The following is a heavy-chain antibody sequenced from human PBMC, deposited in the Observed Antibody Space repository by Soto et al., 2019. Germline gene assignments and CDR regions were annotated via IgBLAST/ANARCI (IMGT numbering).Heavy chain of an antibody. V-gene: IGHV3-23*01. Sequence: EVQLLESGGGLVQPGGSLRLSCAASGFTFSSYAMSWVRQAPGKGLEWVSGISGSGGSTYYADSVKGRFTISRDNSKNTLYLQMNSLSAEDTAVYYCATGYSSGWYIFDYWGQGTLVTVSS. J-gene: IGHJ4*02. D-gene: IGHD6-19*01. CDR1: GFTFSSYA. CDR2: ISGSGGST. CDR3: ATGYSSGWYIFDY.